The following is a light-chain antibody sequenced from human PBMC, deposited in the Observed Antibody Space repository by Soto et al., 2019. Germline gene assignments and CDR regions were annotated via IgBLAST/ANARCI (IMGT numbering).Light chain of an antibody. CDR1: QSISFH. CDR3: QHRTNWPSLT. J-gene: IGKJ4*01. V-gene: IGKV3-11*01. CDR2: DAS. Sequence: EIVLTQSPATLSLSPGERATLSCRASQSISFHLAWYQQRPGQAPRLLIYDASNRASGIPARFSGSGSGTDFTLTISNLQSEDFAVYYCQHRTNWPSLTFGGGTKVE.